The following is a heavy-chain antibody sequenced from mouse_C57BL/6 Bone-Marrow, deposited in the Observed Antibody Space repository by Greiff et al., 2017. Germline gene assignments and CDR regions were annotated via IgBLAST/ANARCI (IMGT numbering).Heavy chain of an antibody. J-gene: IGHJ2*01. D-gene: IGHD1-1*01. CDR2: IDPSDSYT. V-gene: IGHV1-69*01. CDR3: ARGLYYGSSDYFDY. Sequence: QVQLQQPGAELVMPGASVKLSCKASGYTFTSYWMHWVKQRPGQGLGWIGEIDPSDSYTNYNQKFKGKSTLTVDKSSSTAYMQLSSLTSEDSAVYYCARGLYYGSSDYFDYWGQGTTLTVSS. CDR1: GYTFTSYW.